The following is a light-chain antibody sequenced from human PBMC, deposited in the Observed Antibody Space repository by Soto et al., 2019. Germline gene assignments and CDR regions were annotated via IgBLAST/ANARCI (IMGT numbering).Light chain of an antibody. CDR3: QQYGSWT. J-gene: IGKJ1*01. CDR1: QSINSNY. Sequence: EIVLTQSPGTLSLSPGERATLSCRASQSINSNYLAWYQQKPVQAPRLLIYGASSRATAIPDRFSGSGSGTDFTLTISILEPEESAIYYCQQYGSWTFGQGTKVEIK. CDR2: GAS. V-gene: IGKV3-20*01.